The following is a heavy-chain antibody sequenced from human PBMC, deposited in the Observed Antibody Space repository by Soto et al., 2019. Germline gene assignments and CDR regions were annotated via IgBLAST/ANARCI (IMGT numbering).Heavy chain of an antibody. CDR1: GFTFSSYG. CDR2: IWYDGSNK. D-gene: IGHD4-17*01. CDR3: ARLPPDNDYGDSKQNYYYYYMDV. J-gene: IGHJ6*03. Sequence: GGSLRLSCAASGFTFSSYGMHWVRQAPGKGLEWVAVIWYDGSNKYYADSVKGRFTISRDNSKNTLYLQMNSLRAEDTAVYYCARLPPDNDYGDSKQNYYYYYMDVWGKGTTVTVSS. V-gene: IGHV3-33*01.